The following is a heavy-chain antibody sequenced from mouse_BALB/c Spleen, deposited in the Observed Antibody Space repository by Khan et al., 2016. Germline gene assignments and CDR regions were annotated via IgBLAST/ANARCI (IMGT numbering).Heavy chain of an antibody. CDR3: ARWNRNDAWFAY. CDR2: ISYSGNT. Sequence: VQLKESGPSLVKPSQTLSLTCSVTGDSITSGYWNWIRKFPGNKLEYMGYISYSGNTYYNPFLKSRISITRDTSKNQHYLQLISVTTEDTATYYCARWNRNDAWFAYWGQGTLVTVSA. D-gene: IGHD2-14*01. CDR1: GDSITSGY. V-gene: IGHV3-8*02. J-gene: IGHJ3*01.